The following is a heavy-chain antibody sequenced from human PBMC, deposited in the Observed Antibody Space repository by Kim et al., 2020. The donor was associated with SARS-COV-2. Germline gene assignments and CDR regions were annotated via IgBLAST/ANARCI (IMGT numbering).Heavy chain of an antibody. J-gene: IGHJ6*02. V-gene: IGHV3-11*05. CDR3: ARDGSSSIAASFTYYYYGMDV. CDR1: GFTFSDYY. CDR2: ISSSSSYT. D-gene: IGHD6-6*01. Sequence: GGSLRLSCAASGFTFSDYYMSWIRQAPGKGLEWVSYISSSSSYTNYADSVKGRFTISRDNAKNSLYLQMNSLRAEDTAVYYCARDGSSSIAASFTYYYYGMDVWSQGTTVTVSS.